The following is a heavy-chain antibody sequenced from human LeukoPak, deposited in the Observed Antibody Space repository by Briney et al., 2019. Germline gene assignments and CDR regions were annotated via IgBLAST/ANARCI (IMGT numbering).Heavy chain of an antibody. CDR1: GGSISSYY. Sequence: WETLSLTCTVSGGSISSYYLSWIWQPAGKGLEWFGRIYTSGSTNYNPSLKSRVTMSVDTSKNQFSLKLSSVTAADTAVYYCARAPPGYSSSWLYFQHWGQCTLVTVSS. J-gene: IGHJ1*01. CDR3: ARAPPGYSSSWLYFQH. V-gene: IGHV4-4*07. D-gene: IGHD6-13*01. CDR2: IYTSGST.